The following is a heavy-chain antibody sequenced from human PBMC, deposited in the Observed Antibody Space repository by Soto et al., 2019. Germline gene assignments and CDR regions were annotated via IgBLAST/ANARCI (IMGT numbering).Heavy chain of an antibody. V-gene: IGHV1-3*01. CDR1: GYTFTNYA. CDR2: INAGNSNT. Sequence: ASVKVSCKASGYTFTNYAMNWVLQPPGQRLEWMEWINAGNSNTKYSQKFQRRGTITRDTSASTAYMELRSLKYEDTAVYYCARSLNLYIVVADYFQSDYWGQGTLVTVSS. J-gene: IGHJ4*02. CDR3: ARSLNLYIVVADYFQSDY. D-gene: IGHD2-21*01.